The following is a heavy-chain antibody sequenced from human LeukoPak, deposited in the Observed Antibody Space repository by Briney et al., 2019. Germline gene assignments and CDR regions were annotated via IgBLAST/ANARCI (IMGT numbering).Heavy chain of an antibody. CDR2: IYYSGST. D-gene: IGHD2-15*01. V-gene: IGHV4-59*01. CDR3: ARDGHYCSGGSCYSGAFHI. CDR1: GGSISSYY. J-gene: IGHJ3*02. Sequence: SETLPLTCTVSGGSISSYYWSWIRQPPGKGLEWIGYIYYSGSTNYNPSLKSRVTISVDTSKNQFSLKLSSVTAADTAVYYCARDGHYCSGGSCYSGAFHIWPQGTMVTVSS.